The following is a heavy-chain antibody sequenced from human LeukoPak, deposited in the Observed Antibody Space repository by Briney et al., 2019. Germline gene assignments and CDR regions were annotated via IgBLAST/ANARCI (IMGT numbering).Heavy chain of an antibody. CDR2: IYHSGST. D-gene: IGHD3-3*01. J-gene: IGHJ5*02. Sequence: PWETLSLTCTVSGYSISSGYYWGWIRQPPGKGLEWIGSIYHSGSTYCNPSLKSRVTISVDTSKNQFSLKLSSVTAADTAVYYCARDLARNFYYDFWSGYYNWFDPWGQGTLVTISS. V-gene: IGHV4-38-2*02. CDR3: ARDLARNFYYDFWSGYYNWFDP. CDR1: GYSISSGYY.